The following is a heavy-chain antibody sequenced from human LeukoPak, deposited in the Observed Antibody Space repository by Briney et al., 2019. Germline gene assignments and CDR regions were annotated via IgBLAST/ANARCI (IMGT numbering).Heavy chain of an antibody. CDR1: GYTFTGYY. D-gene: IGHD2-15*01. Sequence: ASVKVSCKASGYTFTGYYMHWVRQAPGQGLEWMGWVSAETGNSYYTQKFQGRVTMTTDTSTTTAYMELRSLTSDDTAVYYCARDGGGSPGLRDYWGQGTLVTVSS. CDR2: VSAETGNS. CDR3: ARDGGGSPGLRDY. V-gene: IGHV1-18*04. J-gene: IGHJ4*02.